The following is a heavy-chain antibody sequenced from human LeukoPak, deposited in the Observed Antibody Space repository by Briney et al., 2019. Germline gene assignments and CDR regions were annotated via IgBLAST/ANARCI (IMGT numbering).Heavy chain of an antibody. CDR1: GFTFSSYA. Sequence: GGSLRLSCSASGFTFSSYAMYWVRQAPGKGLEYVSAINGNGGATSYADSVKGRFTISRDNSKNTLYLQMNSLRAEDTAVYYCAKEIAAGTRYYYFYGMDVWGKGTTVTVSS. CDR3: AKEIAAGTRYYYFYGMDV. V-gene: IGHV3-64*04. D-gene: IGHD6-13*01. CDR2: INGNGGAT. J-gene: IGHJ6*04.